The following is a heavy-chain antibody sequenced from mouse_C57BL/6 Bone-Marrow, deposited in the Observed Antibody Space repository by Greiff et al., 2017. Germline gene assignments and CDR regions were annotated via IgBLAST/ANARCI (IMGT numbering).Heavy chain of an antibody. CDR1: GFSLTSYG. J-gene: IGHJ1*03. CDR3: ARDGNFLWYVEV. V-gene: IGHV2-2*01. D-gene: IGHD2-1*01. CDR2: IWSGGST. Sequence: QVHVKQSGPGLVQPSQRLSITCKVSGFSLTSYGVHWVRQSPGKGLEWLGVIWSGGSTDYNAAFISRLSIRKDNSKSQVFFKMNRLQADYTSIYYCARDGNFLWYVEVCGTGTTVTVSS.